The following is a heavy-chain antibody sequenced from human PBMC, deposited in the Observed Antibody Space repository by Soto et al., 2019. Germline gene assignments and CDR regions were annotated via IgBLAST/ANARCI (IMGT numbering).Heavy chain of an antibody. Sequence: QVHLQESGPGLVAPSGTLSLTCTLSGGSVRAPDWWNWVRQSPDKGLEWIAEVHISGHSNYNPSLRSRVSVSIYSFKNQFYLNFNSVTAADTAIYYCARVRQGCSANNCYFDPRGQGTQVTFSS. D-gene: IGHD1-1*01. J-gene: IGHJ5*01. CDR1: GGSVRAPDW. V-gene: IGHV4-4*02. CDR2: VHISGHS. CDR3: ARVRQGCSANNCYFDP.